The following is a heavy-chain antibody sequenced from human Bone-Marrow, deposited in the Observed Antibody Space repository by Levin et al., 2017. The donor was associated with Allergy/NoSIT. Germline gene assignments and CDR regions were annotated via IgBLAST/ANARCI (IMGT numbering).Heavy chain of an antibody. CDR3: AKQGCVTSSCYTVDF. CDR2: INPAGSET. V-gene: IGHV5-51*01. D-gene: IGHD2-21*01. Sequence: GGSLRLSCKGSGYTFTNSWIGWVRQMPGRGLEWMGIINPAGSETRYRPSFQGQVTISVDKSISTSYLQWSSLKASDTAMYFCAKQGCVTSSCYTVDFWGQGTLVTVSS. J-gene: IGHJ4*02. CDR1: GYTFTNSW.